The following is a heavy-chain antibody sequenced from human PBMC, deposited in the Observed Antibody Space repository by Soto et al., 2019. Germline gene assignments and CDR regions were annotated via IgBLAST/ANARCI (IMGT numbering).Heavy chain of an antibody. V-gene: IGHV3-7*05. J-gene: IGHJ3*02. CDR2: INRDGSKK. Sequence: EVQLEESGGDLVQPGGSLRLSCAASGFTLSAYWMTWVRQAPGKGLEWVANINRDGSKKSYLDSVRGRFTISRDNVGNSLYLQMDSLRSDDTALYYCARDVSPGSSSVYLDAFDIWGQGTVVTVSS. CDR1: GFTLSAYW. CDR3: ARDVSPGSSSVYLDAFDI. D-gene: IGHD6-13*01.